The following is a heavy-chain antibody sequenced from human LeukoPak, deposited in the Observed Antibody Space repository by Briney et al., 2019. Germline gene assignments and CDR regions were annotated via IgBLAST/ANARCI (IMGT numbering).Heavy chain of an antibody. CDR3: ANTLTVAQYYFDY. J-gene: IGHJ4*02. CDR2: ISWNSGSI. CDR1: GFTFDDYA. D-gene: IGHD4-23*01. Sequence: GGSLRLSCAASGFTFDDYAMHWVRQAPGKGLEWVSGISWNSGSIGYADSVKGRFTISRDNSKNTLYLQMNSLRAEDTAVYYCANTLTVAQYYFDYWGQGTLVTVSS. V-gene: IGHV3-9*01.